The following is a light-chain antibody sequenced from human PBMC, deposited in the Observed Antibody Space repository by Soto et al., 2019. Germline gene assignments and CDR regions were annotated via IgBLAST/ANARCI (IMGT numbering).Light chain of an antibody. Sequence: DIQMTQSPSSLSASVGDRVTITCQASQDISNYLNWYQQKPGKAPKLLIYDASKLQIGVPSRFSGSGSGTDFTFTISSLQPEDIATYYCQQYHSLPFTLGPGTKVDIK. CDR2: DAS. J-gene: IGKJ3*01. V-gene: IGKV1-33*01. CDR1: QDISNY. CDR3: QQYHSLPFT.